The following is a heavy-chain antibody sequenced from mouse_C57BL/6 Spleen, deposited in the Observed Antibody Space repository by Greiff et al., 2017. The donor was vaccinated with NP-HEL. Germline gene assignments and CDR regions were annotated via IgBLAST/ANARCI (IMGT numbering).Heavy chain of an antibody. V-gene: IGHV1-80*01. J-gene: IGHJ4*01. CDR3: HYGSSLYAMDY. CDR1: GYAFSSYW. Sequence: VQLQQSGAELVKPGASVKISCKASGYAFSSYWMNWVKQRPGKGLEWIGQIYPGDGDTNYNGKFKGKATLTADKSSSTAYMQLSSLTSEDSAVYFCHYGSSLYAMDYWGQGTSVTVSS. D-gene: IGHD1-1*01. CDR2: IYPGDGDT.